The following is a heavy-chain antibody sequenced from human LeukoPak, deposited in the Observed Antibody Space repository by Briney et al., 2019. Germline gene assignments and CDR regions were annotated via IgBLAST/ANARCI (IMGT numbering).Heavy chain of an antibody. D-gene: IGHD4-23*01. V-gene: IGHV1-46*01. J-gene: IGHJ4*02. Sequence: ASVKVSCKASGFTFTNYHMHWVRQAPGQGLEWVGLIRGTGDSPDYAQKFQGRVTVTCDTSTNTLYLELRSLKLEGTAVYYCARAPGGTLDFWGQGTLVTVSS. CDR2: IRGTGDSP. CDR1: GFTFTNYH. CDR3: ARAPGGTLDF.